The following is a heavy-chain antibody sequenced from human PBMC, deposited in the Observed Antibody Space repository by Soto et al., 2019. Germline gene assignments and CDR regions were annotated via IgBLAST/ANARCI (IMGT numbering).Heavy chain of an antibody. CDR1: GFTFSSYS. CDR3: ARDERPYSSSSYYYYYYMDV. J-gene: IGHJ6*03. D-gene: IGHD6-6*01. CDR2: ISSSSSYI. Sequence: ESGGGLVKPGGSLRLSCAASGFTFSSYSMNWVRQAPGKGLEWVSSISSSSSYIYYADSVKGRFTISRDNAKNSLYLQMNSLRAEDTAVYYCARDERPYSSSSYYYYYYMDVWGKGTTVTVSS. V-gene: IGHV3-21*01.